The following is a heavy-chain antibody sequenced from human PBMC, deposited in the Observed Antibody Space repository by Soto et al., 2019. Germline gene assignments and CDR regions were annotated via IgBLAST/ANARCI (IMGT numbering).Heavy chain of an antibody. CDR3: ARHGITGSYYDAFDI. Sequence: PGGSLRLSCAASGFTVSSNYMSWVRQAPGKGLEWVSYISGSSSTIYYADSVKGRFTISRDNAKNSLYLQMNSLRAEDTAVYYSARHGITGSYYDAFDIWGQGTMVTVTS. D-gene: IGHD1-26*01. CDR1: GFTVSSNY. V-gene: IGHV3-48*01. J-gene: IGHJ3*02. CDR2: ISGSSSTI.